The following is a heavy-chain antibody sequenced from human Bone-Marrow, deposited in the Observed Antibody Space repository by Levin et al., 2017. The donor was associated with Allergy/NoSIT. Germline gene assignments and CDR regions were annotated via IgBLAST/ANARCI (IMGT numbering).Heavy chain of an antibody. CDR3: ARDHMIRGALDY. Sequence: GASVKVSCAASGFIFSNYAMHWVRQAPGKGLEWVAIISHDKTNTFYIDSVKGRFTISRDNSRNTLFLQMNSLTTEDTAVYYCARDHMIRGALDYWGQGTLVTVSS. CDR2: ISHDKTNT. D-gene: IGHD3-10*01. J-gene: IGHJ4*02. V-gene: IGHV3-30-3*01. CDR1: GFIFSNYA.